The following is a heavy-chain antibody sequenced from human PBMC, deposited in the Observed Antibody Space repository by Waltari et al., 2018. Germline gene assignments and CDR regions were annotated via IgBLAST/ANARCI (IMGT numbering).Heavy chain of an antibody. CDR3: AHMGTCSSTSCYRLLNWFDP. D-gene: IGHD2-2*02. CDR1: GFSLSTSGVG. V-gene: IGHV2-5*01. Sequence: QITLKESGPTLVKPTQTLTLTCTFSGFSLSTSGVGVGWIRQPPGKALEWLALIYWNDDKRYSPSLKSRLTITKDTSKNQVVLTMTNMDPVDTATYYCAHMGTCSSTSCYRLLNWFDPWGQGTLVTVSS. CDR2: IYWNDDK. J-gene: IGHJ5*02.